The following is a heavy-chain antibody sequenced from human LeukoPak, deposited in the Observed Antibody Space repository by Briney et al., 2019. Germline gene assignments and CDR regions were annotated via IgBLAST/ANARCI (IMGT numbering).Heavy chain of an antibody. CDR2: IYHSGST. D-gene: IGHD1-26*01. CDR3: ASGISGSYYGRPFGY. J-gene: IGHJ4*02. CDR1: GYSIRSAYY. Sequence: SETLSLTCTVSGYSIRSAYYWGWIRQPPGKGLEWIASIYHSGSTYHNPSLKSRVTISVDTSKKQFSLKLSSVTAADTAVYYCASGISGSYYGRPFGYWGQGTLVTVSS. V-gene: IGHV4-38-2*02.